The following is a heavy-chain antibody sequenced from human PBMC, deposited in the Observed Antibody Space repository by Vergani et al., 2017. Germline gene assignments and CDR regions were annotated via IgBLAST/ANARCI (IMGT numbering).Heavy chain of an antibody. CDR2: IWYDGSNK. D-gene: IGHD6-13*01. CDR1: GFTFGDYA. J-gene: IGHJ4*02. V-gene: IGHV3-33*01. CDR3: ARDIASGQGY. Sequence: VQLVESGGGLVQPGRSLRLSCTASGFTFGDYAMSWVRQAPGKGLEWVAVIWYDGSNKYYADSVKGRFTISRDNSKNTLYLQMNSLRAEDTAVYYCARDIASGQGYWGQGTLVTVSS.